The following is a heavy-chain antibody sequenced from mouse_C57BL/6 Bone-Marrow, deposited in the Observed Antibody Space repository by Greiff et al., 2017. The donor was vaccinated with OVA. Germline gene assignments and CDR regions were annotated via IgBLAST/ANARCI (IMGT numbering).Heavy chain of an antibody. J-gene: IGHJ1*03. Sequence: VQLKQSGPVLVKPGASVKMSCKASGYTFTDYYMNWVKQSHGKSLEWIGVINPYNGGTSYNQKFKGKATLTVDKSSSTAYMELHSLTSEESAVDYCARYYDWGYFDDWGKGTTVTVSS. CDR1: GYTFTDYY. V-gene: IGHV1-19*01. D-gene: IGHD2-4*01. CDR2: INPYNGGT. CDR3: ARYYDWGYFDD.